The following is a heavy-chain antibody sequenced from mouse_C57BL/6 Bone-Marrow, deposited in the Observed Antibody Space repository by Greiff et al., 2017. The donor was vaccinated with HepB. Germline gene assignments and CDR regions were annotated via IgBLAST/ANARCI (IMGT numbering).Heavy chain of an antibody. CDR2: IDPSDSYT. CDR1: GYTFTSYW. D-gene: IGHD2-12*01. J-gene: IGHJ3*01. CDR3: ARTPYYSPAWFAY. V-gene: IGHV1-69*01. Sequence: QVQLQQPGAELVMPGASVKLSCKASGYTFTSYWMHWVKQRPGQGLEWIGEIDPSDSYTNYNQKFKGKSTLTVDKSSSTAYMQLSSLTSEDSAVYYCARTPYYSPAWFAYWGQGTLVTVSA.